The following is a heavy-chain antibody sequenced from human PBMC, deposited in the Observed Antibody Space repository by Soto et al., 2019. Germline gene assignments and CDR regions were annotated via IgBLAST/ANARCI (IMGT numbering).Heavy chain of an antibody. Sequence: QVQLQQWGAGLLKPSETLSLTCAVYGGSFSGSYWSWIRQPPGKGLEWIGEINHCGSTNYNPSLKSRVTISVDTSKNQFSLKLSSVTAADTAVYYCARGSGYCSGGSCYSFDYWGQGTLVTVSS. CDR1: GGSFSGSY. V-gene: IGHV4-34*01. CDR3: ARGSGYCSGGSCYSFDY. CDR2: INHCGST. J-gene: IGHJ4*02. D-gene: IGHD2-15*01.